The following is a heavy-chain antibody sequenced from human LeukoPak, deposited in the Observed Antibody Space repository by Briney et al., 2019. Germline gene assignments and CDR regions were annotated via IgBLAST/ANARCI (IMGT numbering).Heavy chain of an antibody. CDR1: GGSISSSSYY. D-gene: IGHD2-2*02. CDR3: ARQSVYCSSTSCYTMVDY. J-gene: IGHJ4*02. V-gene: IGHV4-39*01. CDR2: VYYSGST. Sequence: KPSETLSLTCTVSGGSISSSSYYWGWIRQPPGKGLEWIGSVYYSGSTYYNPSLKSRVTISVDTSKNQFPLKLSSVTADDTAVYYCARQSVYCSSTSCYTMVDYWGQGTLVTVSS.